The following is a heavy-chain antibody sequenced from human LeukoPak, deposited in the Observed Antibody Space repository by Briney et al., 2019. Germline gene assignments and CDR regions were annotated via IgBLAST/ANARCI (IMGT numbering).Heavy chain of an antibody. Sequence: PGGSLRLSCAASAFTFNTYWMHWVRQVPGRGLEWVSRINGDESSTNYADSVKGRFTLSRDNAKNSLYLQMNSLRAEDSAVYYCARDMYYGSGTPMQYGMDVWGPGTTVTVSS. CDR3: ARDMYYGSGTPMQYGMDV. D-gene: IGHD3-10*01. CDR2: INGDESST. J-gene: IGHJ6*02. CDR1: AFTFNTYW. V-gene: IGHV3-74*01.